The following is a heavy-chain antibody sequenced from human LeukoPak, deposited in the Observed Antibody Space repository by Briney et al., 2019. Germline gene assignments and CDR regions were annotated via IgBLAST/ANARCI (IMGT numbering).Heavy chain of an antibody. CDR1: GYIFASYW. Sequence: GESLKISCKAAGYIFASYWIGWGREMPGKGLEWMGIIYPSDSDTRYSPSFQGQVTFSVDQSTDTAFLQWCCLRASDSAIYYCARQKYCSGPSCFGVTDPFEYWGQGTQVIVSS. J-gene: IGHJ4*02. V-gene: IGHV5-51*01. CDR2: IYPSDSDT. D-gene: IGHD2-2*01. CDR3: ARQKYCSGPSCFGVTDPFEY.